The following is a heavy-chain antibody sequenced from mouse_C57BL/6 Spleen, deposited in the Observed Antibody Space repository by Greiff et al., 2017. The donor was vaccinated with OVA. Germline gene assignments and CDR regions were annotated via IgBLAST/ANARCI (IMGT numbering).Heavy chain of an antibody. CDR3: SRVYCYGSRYFDV. V-gene: IGHV5-4*03. CDR2: ISDGGSYT. J-gene: IGHJ1*03. D-gene: IGHD1-1*01. CDR1: GFTFSSYA. Sequence: EVKLQESGGGLVKPGGSLKLSCAASGFTFSSYAMSWVRQTPEKRLEWVGTISDGGSYTNYTDNVKGRFTISRDNAKNNLYLQMSHLKSENTAMYYGSRVYCYGSRYFDVWGTGTTVTVSS.